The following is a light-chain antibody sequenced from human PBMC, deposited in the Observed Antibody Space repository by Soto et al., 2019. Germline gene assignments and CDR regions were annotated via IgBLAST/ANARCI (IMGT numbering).Light chain of an antibody. J-gene: IGKJ2*01. CDR1: QTISSY. CDR3: QPSYSTQHT. Sequence: EIQMTQSPSSLSASVGDRVTITCRASQTISSYLNWYQQKQGKATKLVIYAESKLQSGVPSRFSAREPGTDLKVTISSMQPEYFATYNCQPSYSTQHTFGQGTKLEMK. CDR2: AES. V-gene: IGKV1-39*01.